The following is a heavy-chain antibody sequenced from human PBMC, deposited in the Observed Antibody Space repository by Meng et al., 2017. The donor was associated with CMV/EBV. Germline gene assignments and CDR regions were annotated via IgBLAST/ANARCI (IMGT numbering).Heavy chain of an antibody. J-gene: IGHJ3*02. V-gene: IGHV3-23*01. CDR2: ISGSGGST. CDR1: GSTFSSYA. Sequence: GESLKISCAASGSTFSSYAMSWVRQAPGKGLEWVSAISGSGGSTYYADSVKGRFTISRDNSKNTLYLQMNSLRAEDTAVYYCANFHYDMIVVGGNAFDIWGQRTMVTVSS. D-gene: IGHD3-22*01. CDR3: ANFHYDMIVVGGNAFDI.